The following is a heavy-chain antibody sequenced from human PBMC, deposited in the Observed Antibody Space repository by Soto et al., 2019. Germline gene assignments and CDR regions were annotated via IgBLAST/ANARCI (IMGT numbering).Heavy chain of an antibody. D-gene: IGHD2-21*02. CDR3: ARDLWGYCGADCSPLDV. CDR2: MYNTGST. J-gene: IGHJ6*02. Sequence: SETLSLTCTVSGGSISSYYWSWIRQPPGKGLEWIGYMYNTGSTIYNPSLKRRVTISVDTSKNQFSLKLNSVTAADTAVYYCARDLWGYCGADCSPLDVWGQGTMGTVS. V-gene: IGHV4-59*01. CDR1: GGSISSYY.